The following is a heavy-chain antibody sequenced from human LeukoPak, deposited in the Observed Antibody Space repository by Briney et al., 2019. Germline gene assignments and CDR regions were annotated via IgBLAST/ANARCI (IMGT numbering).Heavy chain of an antibody. D-gene: IGHD5-12*01. V-gene: IGHV3-7*01. CDR3: TRDSGYNAFDI. CDR1: GFTFSSSW. J-gene: IGHJ3*02. CDR2: IKEDGTAK. Sequence: GGSLRLSCAASGFTFSSSWMAWVRQTPGKGLEWVGNIKEDGTAKNYVVSVRGRFTISRDNAKNSLYLQMNSLRGEDTAVYYCTRDSGYNAFDIWGQGTMVTVSS.